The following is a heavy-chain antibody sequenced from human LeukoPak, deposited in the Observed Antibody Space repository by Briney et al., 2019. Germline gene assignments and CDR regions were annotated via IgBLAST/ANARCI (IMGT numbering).Heavy chain of an antibody. D-gene: IGHD5-12*01. J-gene: IGHJ6*03. CDR2: ISGSGGST. Sequence: GGSLRLSCAASGFTFSSYGMSWVRQAPGKGLEWVSAISGSGGSTYYADSVKGRFTISRDNSKNMLYLQMNSLRAEDTAVYYCAKGSDYDPPYYYYYMDVWGKGTTVTISS. CDR1: GFTFSSYG. V-gene: IGHV3-23*01. CDR3: AKGSDYDPPYYYYYMDV.